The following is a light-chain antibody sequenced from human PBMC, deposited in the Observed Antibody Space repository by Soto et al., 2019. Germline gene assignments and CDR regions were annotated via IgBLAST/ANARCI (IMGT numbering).Light chain of an antibody. V-gene: IGLV2-14*01. CDR3: ASYTSSSTSVI. J-gene: IGLJ2*01. Sequence: QSALTQPASVSGSPGQSITISCTGTSSDVGGYSYVSWYQQHPGKTPKLIIYEVSNRPSGISSRFSGSKSGNTASLTISGLQAEDEADYYCASYTSSSTSVIFGRGTKLTVL. CDR1: SSDVGGYSY. CDR2: EVS.